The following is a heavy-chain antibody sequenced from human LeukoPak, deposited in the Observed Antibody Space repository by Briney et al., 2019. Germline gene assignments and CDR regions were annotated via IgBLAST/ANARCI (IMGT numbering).Heavy chain of an antibody. D-gene: IGHD3-22*01. CDR3: ARPLQESSGYYYTPHDAFDI. V-gene: IGHV4-34*01. Sequence: SETLSLTCAVYGGSFSGYYWSWIRQPPGKGLEWIVEINHSGSTNYNPSLKSRVTISVDTSKNQFSLKLSSVTAADTAVYYCARPLQESSGYYYTPHDAFDIWGQGTMVTVSS. CDR1: GGSFSGYY. CDR2: INHSGST. J-gene: IGHJ3*02.